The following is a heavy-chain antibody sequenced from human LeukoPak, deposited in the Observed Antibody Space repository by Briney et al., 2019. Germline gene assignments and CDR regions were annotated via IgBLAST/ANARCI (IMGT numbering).Heavy chain of an antibody. J-gene: IGHJ5*02. D-gene: IGHD2-2*02. V-gene: IGHV4-34*01. Sequence: LETPSLTRAVYGGSLSVYYSGCVPPRPGEGLEWIWEIYHSGRAHYNPSLKNRVPIPVDTSKNKFSLKLSSVTAADTAVYYCACYSNIAVVEELSAAIGGNWFDPWGQGTLVTVSS. CDR3: ACYSNIAVVEELSAAIGGNWFDP. CDR1: GGSLSVYY. CDR2: IYHSGRA.